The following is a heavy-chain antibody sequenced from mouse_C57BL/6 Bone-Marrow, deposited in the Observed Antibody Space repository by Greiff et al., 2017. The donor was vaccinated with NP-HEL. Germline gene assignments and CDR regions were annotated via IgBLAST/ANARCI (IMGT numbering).Heavy chain of an antibody. V-gene: IGHV5-17*01. D-gene: IGHD2-10*02. Sequence: EVQLVESGGGLVKPGGSLKLSCAASGFTFSDYGMHWVRQAPEKGLEWVAYISSGSSTIYYADTVKGRFTISRDNAKNTLFLQMTSLRSEDTAMYYCARQGYGNYGGYFDYWGQGTTLTVSS. J-gene: IGHJ2*01. CDR3: ARQGYGNYGGYFDY. CDR1: GFTFSDYG. CDR2: ISSGSSTI.